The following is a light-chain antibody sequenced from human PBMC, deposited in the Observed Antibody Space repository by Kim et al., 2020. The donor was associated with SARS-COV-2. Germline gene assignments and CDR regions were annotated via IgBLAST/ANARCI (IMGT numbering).Light chain of an antibody. CDR1: SLRSYY. CDR3: NSRDSSGNPV. V-gene: IGLV3-19*01. J-gene: IGLJ2*01. CDR2: GKN. Sequence: VALGQKVRITCQGDSLRSYYASWYQQKPGQAPVLVIYGKNNRPSGIPDRFSGSSSGNTASLTITGAQAEDEADYYCNSRDSSGNPVFGGGTQLTVL.